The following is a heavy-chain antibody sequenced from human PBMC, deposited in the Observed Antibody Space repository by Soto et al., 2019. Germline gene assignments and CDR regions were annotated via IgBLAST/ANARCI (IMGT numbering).Heavy chain of an antibody. V-gene: IGHV3-53*02. D-gene: IGHD3-16*01. CDR2: IYSGGTT. CDR3: ATGDAWGYGMDV. J-gene: IGHJ6*02. Sequence: EVQLVETGGGLIQPGGSLRLSCAASGFTVSSNYMSWVRQAPGKGLEWVSVIYSGGTTYYADSVKGRLTISRDNSKNTLYLQMNSLRAEDTAVDYCATGDAWGYGMDVWGQGTTVTVSS. CDR1: GFTVSSNY.